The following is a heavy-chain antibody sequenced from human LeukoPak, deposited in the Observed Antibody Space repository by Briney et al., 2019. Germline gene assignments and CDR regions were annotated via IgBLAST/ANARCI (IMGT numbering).Heavy chain of an antibody. V-gene: IGHV1-2*02. J-gene: IGHJ4*02. CDR1: GYTFTGYY. CDR3: ARTLGYCSSTSCYLFDY. CDR2: INPNSGGT. Sequence: ASVKVSCKASGYTFTGYYMHWVRHAPGQGLEWMGGINPNSGGTNYAQKFQGRVTMTRDTSISIAYMELSRLRSDDTAVYYCARTLGYCSSTSCYLFDYWGQGTLSPSPQ. D-gene: IGHD2-2*01.